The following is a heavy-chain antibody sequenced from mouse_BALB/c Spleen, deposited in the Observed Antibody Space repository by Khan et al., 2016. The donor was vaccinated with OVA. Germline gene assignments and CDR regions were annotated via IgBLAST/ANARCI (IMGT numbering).Heavy chain of an antibody. CDR1: GYTFTSYW. CDR3: AASILFYYSMDY. Sequence: QVQLQQSGAELAKPVASVKMSCKASGYTFTSYWMHWVKQRPGQGLEWIGYINPSTGYTEYNQKFKDKATLTTDKSSSTAYMQLSSLTSEDSAVYYCAASILFYYSMDYWGQGTSVTVSS. CDR2: INPSTGYT. D-gene: IGHD6-1*01. V-gene: IGHV1-7*01. J-gene: IGHJ4*01.